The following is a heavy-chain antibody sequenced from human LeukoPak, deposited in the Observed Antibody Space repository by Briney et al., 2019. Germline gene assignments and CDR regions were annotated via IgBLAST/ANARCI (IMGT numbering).Heavy chain of an antibody. J-gene: IGHJ5*02. CDR3: ARVWEKGYDGSGSYVSWFDP. CDR1: VGTFSSYA. Sequence: GASVKVSCKASVGTFSSYAISWARHAPGQRLEWKGGIIPVFGTANYAHTFHATVTITTDESTSPAYMALSSLRSGDKAVYYCARVWEKGYDGSGSYVSWFDPWGQGTLVTVSS. CDR2: IIPVFGTA. V-gene: IGHV1-69*05. D-gene: IGHD3-10*01.